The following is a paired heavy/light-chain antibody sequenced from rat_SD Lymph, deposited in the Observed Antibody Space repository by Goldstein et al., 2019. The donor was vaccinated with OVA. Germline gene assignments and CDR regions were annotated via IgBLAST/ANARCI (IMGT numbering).Heavy chain of an antibody. D-gene: IGHD5-1*01. CDR1: GYTFTDYY. V-gene: IGHV1-38*01. CDR2: INPNSGIS. CDR3: TITGSSWYFDF. Sequence: QVNLLQPGAALVKPGASVKLSCKTSGYTFTDYYKHWVKQSHGKSLEWIGYINPNSGISKYNEKFKSKATLTVDKSTNTAYMELSGLTSEDSATYYCTITGSSWYFDFWGPGTMVTVSS. J-gene: IGHJ1*01.
Light chain of an antibody. J-gene: IGKJ2-1*01. CDR2: FTS. Sequence: DIQMTQSPPSLSASLGDKVIITCQASQDIDKYIAWYQQKPGKAPRLLIRFTSRLEPDTPSRFSGSGSGRDYSFSISNVESEDIASYYCLQYVKLPHTFGPGTKLEL. V-gene: IGKV19S2*01. CDR1: QDIDKY. CDR3: LQYVKLPHT.